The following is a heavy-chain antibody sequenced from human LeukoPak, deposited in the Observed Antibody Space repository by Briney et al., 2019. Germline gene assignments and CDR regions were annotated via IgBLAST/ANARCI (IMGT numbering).Heavy chain of an antibody. D-gene: IGHD3-9*01. CDR1: GYTFTSYY. V-gene: IGHV1-46*01. CDR3: ARSPPYDILTGYYFDY. Sequence: GASVKVSCKASGYTFTSYYMHWVRQAPGQGLEWMGIINPSGGSTSYAQKFQGRVTMTRDTSTSTVYMELSSLRSEDTAVYYCARSPPYDILTGYYFDYWGQGTLVTVSS. CDR2: INPSGGST. J-gene: IGHJ4*02.